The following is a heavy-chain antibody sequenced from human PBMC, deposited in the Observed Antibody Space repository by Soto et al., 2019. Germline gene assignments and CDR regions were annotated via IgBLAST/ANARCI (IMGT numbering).Heavy chain of an antibody. D-gene: IGHD3-10*01. Sequence: SVKVSCKASGGTFSSYAISWVRQAPGQGLEWMGGIIPIFGTTNYAEKFRGRVPITADESTSTAYVELSSLRSEDTAVYYCAGSFKYGSGTFDDFDIWGQGTMVTVSS. V-gene: IGHV1-69*13. CDR3: AGSFKYGSGTFDDFDI. J-gene: IGHJ3*02. CDR2: IIPIFGTT. CDR1: GGTFSSYA.